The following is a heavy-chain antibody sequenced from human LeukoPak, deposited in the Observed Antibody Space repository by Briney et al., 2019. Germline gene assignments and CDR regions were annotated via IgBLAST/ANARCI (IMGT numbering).Heavy chain of an antibody. J-gene: IGHJ3*02. D-gene: IGHD6-6*01. Sequence: APVKVSCKASGFTFTSSAVQWVRQARGQRLEWIGWIVVGSGNTNYAQKFQERVTITRDMSTSTAYMELSSLRSEDTAVYYCAAGQLTGIEVDAFDIWGQGTMVTVSS. V-gene: IGHV1-58*01. CDR2: IVVGSGNT. CDR3: AAGQLTGIEVDAFDI. CDR1: GFTFTSSA.